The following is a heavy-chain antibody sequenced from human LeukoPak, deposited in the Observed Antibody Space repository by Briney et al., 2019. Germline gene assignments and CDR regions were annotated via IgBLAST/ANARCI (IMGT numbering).Heavy chain of an antibody. CDR1: GFTFSTYW. CDR2: FNSDGRST. D-gene: IGHD4-17*01. V-gene: IGHV3-74*01. J-gene: IGHJ4*02. Sequence: GGSLRLSCAASGFTFSTYWMHWVRQAPGKGLVWVSRFNSDGRSTYYADSVKGRFAISRDNAKNTLYLQMSSLRAEDTAVYYCARGRYYLDSWGQGTLVTVSS. CDR3: ARGRYYLDS.